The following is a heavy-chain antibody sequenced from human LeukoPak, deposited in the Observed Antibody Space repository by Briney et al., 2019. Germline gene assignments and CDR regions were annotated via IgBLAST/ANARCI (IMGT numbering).Heavy chain of an antibody. CDR1: GGSINSYY. D-gene: IGHD3-22*01. CDR2: IYYSGST. J-gene: IGHJ4*02. V-gene: IGHV4-59*12. CDR3: ARTSVVVITPYYFDY. Sequence: ASETLSLTCTVSGGSINSYYWSWIRQPPGKGLEWIGYIYYSGSTNYNPSLKSRVTISVDTSKNQFSLKLSSVTAADTAVYYCARTSVVVITPYYFDYWGQGTLVTVSS.